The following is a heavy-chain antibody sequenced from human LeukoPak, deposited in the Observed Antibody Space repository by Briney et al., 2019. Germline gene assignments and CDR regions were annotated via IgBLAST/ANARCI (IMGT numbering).Heavy chain of an antibody. CDR3: ARASDFWSGYYSSFDG. V-gene: IGHV4-61*02. CDR2: IYISGTS. CDR1: GGSISSGGYY. D-gene: IGHD3-3*01. J-gene: IGHJ4*02. Sequence: SETLSLTCTVSGGSISSGGYYWSWIRQPAGRGLEWIGRIYISGTSNYNPSLKSRVTISVDTSKNKFSLKLNSVTAADTAVYYCARASDFWSGYYSSFDGWGRRTLVTVSS.